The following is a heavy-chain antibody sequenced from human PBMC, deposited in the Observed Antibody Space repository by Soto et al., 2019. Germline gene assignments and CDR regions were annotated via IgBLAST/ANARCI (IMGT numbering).Heavy chain of an antibody. V-gene: IGHV3-7*01. Sequence: EVQLVESGGGLVQPGGSLRLSCAASEFTFSRYWMSWVRQAPGKGLEWVANINQDGSEKYHVDSVQGRFTISRDNTKNSLYLQMNSLKADVTAVYYCVRVYCSGGSCYSFMDYWGQGTLVTVSS. D-gene: IGHD2-15*01. J-gene: IGHJ4*02. CDR1: EFTFSRYW. CDR3: VRVYCSGGSCYSFMDY. CDR2: INQDGSEK.